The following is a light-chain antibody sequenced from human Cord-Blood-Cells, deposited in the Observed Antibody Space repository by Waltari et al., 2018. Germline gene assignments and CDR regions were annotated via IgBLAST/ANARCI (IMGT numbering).Light chain of an antibody. CDR1: SSDVGGYNY. V-gene: IGLV2-14*01. J-gene: IGLJ2*01. Sequence: QSALTQPASVSGSPGQSITISCTGTSSDVGGYNYVSWYQQHPGKAPQLMIYDVSKRPSGVSNRFSGSKSGNTASLTISGLQAEDEADYYCSSYTGSSTYVVFGGGTKLTVL. CDR2: DVS. CDR3: SSYTGSSTYVV.